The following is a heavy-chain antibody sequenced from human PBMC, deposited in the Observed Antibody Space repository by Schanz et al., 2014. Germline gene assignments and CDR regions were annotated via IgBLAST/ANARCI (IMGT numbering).Heavy chain of an antibody. CDR2: ISSGGGRT. V-gene: IGHV3-23*01. CDR3: ARVKYGTMAMCYRTEAEGIYYMDV. Sequence: EVQLLESGGGLVQPGGSLRLSCASSGFSFTTYAMSWVRQAPGKGLEWVSSISSGGGRTYYADSVKGRCTISRDNAKNTRYLQMKSLRAKDTAVYYCARVKYGTMAMCYRTEAEGIYYMDVWGKGTTVTVSS. CDR1: GFSFTTYA. J-gene: IGHJ6*03. D-gene: IGHD3-16*02.